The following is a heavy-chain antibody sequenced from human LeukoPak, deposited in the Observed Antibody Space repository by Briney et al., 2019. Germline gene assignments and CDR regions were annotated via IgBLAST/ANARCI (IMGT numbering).Heavy chain of an antibody. D-gene: IGHD3-10*01. Sequence: SETLSLTCAVSGGSISSSNWWSWVRQPPGKGLEWIGEIYHSGSTNYSPSLKSRVTISVDTSKNQFSLKLSSVTAADTAVYYCARDRTPYGSVNWFDPWGQGTLVTVSS. CDR3: ARDRTPYGSVNWFDP. CDR2: IYHSGST. V-gene: IGHV4-4*02. CDR1: GGSISSSNW. J-gene: IGHJ5*02.